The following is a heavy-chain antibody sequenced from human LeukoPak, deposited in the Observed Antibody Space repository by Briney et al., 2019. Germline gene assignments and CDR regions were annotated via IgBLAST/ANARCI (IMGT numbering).Heavy chain of an antibody. CDR3: AKDVVASCTPGFDY. J-gene: IGHJ4*02. CDR1: GLSISNDW. Sequence: GGSLRLSCAASGLSISNDWMSWVRQAAGKGLEWVARVKSKSAGETTDYTAPVKGRFTISRDDSKNTLYLQMNSLKTEDTAVYYCAKDVVASCTPGFDYWGQGTLVTVSS. D-gene: IGHD2-2*01. CDR2: VKSKSAGETT. V-gene: IGHV3-15*01.